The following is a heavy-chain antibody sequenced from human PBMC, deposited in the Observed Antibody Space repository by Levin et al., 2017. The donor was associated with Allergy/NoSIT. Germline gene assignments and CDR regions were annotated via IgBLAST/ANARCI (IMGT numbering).Heavy chain of an antibody. J-gene: IGHJ2*01. D-gene: IGHD6-6*01. V-gene: IGHV1-69*11. CDR3: ARSREFSDSSSWYFDL. CDR1: GGTFGSCA. Sequence: SVKFSCKASGGTFGSCALSWVRQAPGQGLEWLGRIIPIIGRANYPQKFQGRVRINADESTNTAYMELSSLRSEDTAVYYCARSREFSDSSSWYFDLWGRGTLVSVSS. CDR2: IIPIIGRA.